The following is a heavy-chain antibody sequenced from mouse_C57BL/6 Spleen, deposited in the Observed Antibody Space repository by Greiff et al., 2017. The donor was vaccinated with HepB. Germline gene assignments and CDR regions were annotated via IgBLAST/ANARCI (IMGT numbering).Heavy chain of an antibody. Sequence: EVKLMESEGGLVQPGSSMKLSCTASGFTFSDYYMAWVRQVPEKGLEWVANINYDGSSTYYLDSLKSRFIISRDNAKNILYLQMSSPKSEDTATYYCARGRTGTPYFDYWGQGTTLTVSS. CDR2: INYDGSST. CDR1: GFTFSDYY. V-gene: IGHV5-16*01. CDR3: ARGRTGTPYFDY. D-gene: IGHD4-1*01. J-gene: IGHJ2*01.